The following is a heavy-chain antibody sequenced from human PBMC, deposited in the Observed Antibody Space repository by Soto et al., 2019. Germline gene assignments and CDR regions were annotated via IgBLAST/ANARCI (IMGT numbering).Heavy chain of an antibody. Sequence: QVQLVESGGGVVQPGRSLRLSCAASGFTFSSYGMHWVRQAPGKGLEWVAVIWYDGTNKYYADSVKGRFTISRDNSKNTLYLQMNSLRAKDTAVYYCARDRGAVAGTRYYYGMDVWGQGTTVTVSS. CDR3: ARDRGAVAGTRYYYGMDV. CDR1: GFTFSSYG. D-gene: IGHD6-13*01. J-gene: IGHJ6*02. V-gene: IGHV3-33*01. CDR2: IWYDGTNK.